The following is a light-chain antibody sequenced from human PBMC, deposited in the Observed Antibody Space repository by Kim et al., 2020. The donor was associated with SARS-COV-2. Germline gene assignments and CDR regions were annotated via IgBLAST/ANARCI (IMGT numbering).Light chain of an antibody. Sequence: LSPGERATRACRASQSVSSTYLAWYQQKPGQAPRLLIYGASSRATGIPDRFSGSGSGTDFTLTISRLEPEDFAVYYCQHYGTSPYTFGQGTKLEI. J-gene: IGKJ2*01. V-gene: IGKV3-20*01. CDR1: QSVSSTY. CDR3: QHYGTSPYT. CDR2: GAS.